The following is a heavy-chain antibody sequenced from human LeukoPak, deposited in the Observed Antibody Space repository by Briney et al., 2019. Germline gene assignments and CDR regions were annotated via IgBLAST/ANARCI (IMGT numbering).Heavy chain of an antibody. CDR2: IKQDGSEK. CDR1: GFIFKDYW. CDR3: AGRPTGYSSGYVY. J-gene: IGHJ4*02. Sequence: PGGSLRLSCAASGFIFKDYWMIWVRQAPGKGLEWVANIKQDGSEKYYVDSVKGRFTISRDNSENTLYLQLNNLRAEDTALYYCAGRPTGYSSGYVYWGQGTLVTVSS. D-gene: IGHD5-18*01. V-gene: IGHV3-7*03.